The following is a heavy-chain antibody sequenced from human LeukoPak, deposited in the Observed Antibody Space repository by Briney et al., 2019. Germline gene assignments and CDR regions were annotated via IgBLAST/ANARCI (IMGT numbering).Heavy chain of an antibody. Sequence: AASVTVSCKASGYTFTGYYMHWVRQAPGQGLEWMGWINPNSGGTNYAQKFQGRVTMTRDTSISTAYMELSRLRSDDTAVYYCARDHPGYSGYDHDYWGQGTLVTVSS. J-gene: IGHJ4*02. V-gene: IGHV1-2*02. CDR1: GYTFTGYY. CDR3: ARDHPGYSGYDHDY. D-gene: IGHD5-12*01. CDR2: INPNSGGT.